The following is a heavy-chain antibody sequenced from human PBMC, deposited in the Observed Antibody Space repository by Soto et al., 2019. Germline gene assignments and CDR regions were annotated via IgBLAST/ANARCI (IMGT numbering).Heavy chain of an antibody. CDR2: SYHSGST. D-gene: IGHD3-10*01. CDR3: TGKVGQLLAAAFDI. V-gene: IGHV4-4*02. J-gene: IGHJ3*02. Sequence: QVQLQESGPGLVKPSGTLSLTCAVSGDSISRSYWWSLFRQLPGKGLEWIGESYHSGSTIYNPSLQSRVTLTVDKSKNELSLKMSSVTDADTAVYYCTGKVGQLLAAAFDIWGQGTMVTVSS. CDR1: GDSISRSYW.